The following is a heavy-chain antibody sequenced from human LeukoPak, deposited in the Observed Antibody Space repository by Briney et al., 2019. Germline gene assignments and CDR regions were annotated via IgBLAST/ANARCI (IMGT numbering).Heavy chain of an antibody. V-gene: IGHV4-59*01. Sequence: SEALSLTCTVSGGSISSYYWSWIRQPPGKGLEWIGYIYYSGSTNYNPSLKSRVTISVDTSENQFSLKLSSVTAADTAVYYCAREFGGGMDVWGQGTTVTVSS. D-gene: IGHD3-10*01. J-gene: IGHJ6*02. CDR1: GGSISSYY. CDR3: AREFGGGMDV. CDR2: IYYSGST.